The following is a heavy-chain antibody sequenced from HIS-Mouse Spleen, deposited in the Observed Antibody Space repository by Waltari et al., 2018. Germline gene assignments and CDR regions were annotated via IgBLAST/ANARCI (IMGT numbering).Heavy chain of an antibody. V-gene: IGHV1-2*02. Sequence: QVQLVQSGAEVKKPGASVKVSCKASGYTFTGYYMHWVRQAPGQGLEWMGWINPNSGGTNYAQKFQGRVTMTRETSISTAYMELNSLRAEDTAVYYCAKDGGMGDYYYYYGMDVWGQGTTVTVSS. CDR3: AKDGGMGDYYYYYGMDV. CDR1: GYTFTGYY. D-gene: IGHD2-21*02. J-gene: IGHJ6*02. CDR2: INPNSGGT.